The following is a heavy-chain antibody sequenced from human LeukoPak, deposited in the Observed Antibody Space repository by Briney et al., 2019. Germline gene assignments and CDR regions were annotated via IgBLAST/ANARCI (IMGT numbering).Heavy chain of an antibody. Sequence: SETLSLTCTVSGGSISSYYWSWIRQPPGKGLEWIGYIYYSGSTNYNPSLKSRVTISVDTSKNQFSLKLSSVTAADTAVYYCARDGDFDWALDYWGQGTLVTVSS. D-gene: IGHD3-9*01. CDR3: ARDGDFDWALDY. CDR2: IYYSGST. CDR1: GGSISSYY. V-gene: IGHV4-59*01. J-gene: IGHJ4*02.